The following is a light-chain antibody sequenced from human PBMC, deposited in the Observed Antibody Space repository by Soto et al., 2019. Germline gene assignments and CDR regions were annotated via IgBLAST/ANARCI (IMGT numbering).Light chain of an antibody. J-gene: IGLJ1*01. V-gene: IGLV2-14*01. CDR1: SSDVGGYNF. CDR3: SAYGRSSPLDV. Sequence: QSALTQPASVSGSPGQSITISCTGTSSDVGGYNFVSWYQHNPGRAPKLMIYEVSHRPSGVSDRFSGSKSGNTASLSISGLQAEDEGDYYCSAYGRSSPLDVFGTGTKLTVL. CDR2: EVS.